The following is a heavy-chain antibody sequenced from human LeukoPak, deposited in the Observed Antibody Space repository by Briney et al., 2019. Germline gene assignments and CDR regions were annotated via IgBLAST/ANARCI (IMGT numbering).Heavy chain of an antibody. CDR3: ARQTRYYDTSGTLGAFDI. CDR2: IYYTGSM. CDR1: GGSISSSNYY. D-gene: IGHD3-22*01. Sequence: SETLSLTCTVSGGSISSSNYYWGWIRQPPGKGLEWIGTIYYTGSMFYSPSLKSRVTVSVDTSKNQLSLKLSSVTAADTALYYCARQTRYYDTSGTLGAFDIWGQGTLVTVSS. J-gene: IGHJ3*02. V-gene: IGHV4-39*01.